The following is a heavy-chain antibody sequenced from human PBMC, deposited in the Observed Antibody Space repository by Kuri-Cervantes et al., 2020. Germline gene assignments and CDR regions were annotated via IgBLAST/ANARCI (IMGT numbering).Heavy chain of an antibody. CDR3: ARGRAAAGTPWFDP. CDR1: GYTFTGYY. D-gene: IGHD6-13*01. V-gene: IGHV1-2*02. J-gene: IGHJ5*02. CDR2: INPNSGGT. Sequence: ASVKVSCKASGYTFTGYYMHWVRQAPGQGLEWMGWINPNSGGTNYAQKFQGRVTMTRDTSISTAYMELSRLRFDDTAVYYCARGRAAAGTPWFDPWGQGTLVTVSS.